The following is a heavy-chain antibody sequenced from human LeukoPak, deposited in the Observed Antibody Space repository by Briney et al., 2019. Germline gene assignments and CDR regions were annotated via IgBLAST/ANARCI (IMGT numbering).Heavy chain of an antibody. Sequence: GASVKVSCKASGYTFTSYGISWVRPAPGQGLERMGWISAYNGNTNYAQKLQGRVTMTTDTSTSTAYMELRSLRSDDTAVYYCARGSGYYAYYYMDVWGKGTTVTVSS. CDR3: ARGSGYYAYYYMDV. CDR1: GYTFTSYG. D-gene: IGHD3-3*01. V-gene: IGHV1-18*01. CDR2: ISAYNGNT. J-gene: IGHJ6*03.